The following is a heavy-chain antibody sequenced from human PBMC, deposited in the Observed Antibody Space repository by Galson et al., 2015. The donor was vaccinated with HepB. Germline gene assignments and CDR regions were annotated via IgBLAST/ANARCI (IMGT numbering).Heavy chain of an antibody. J-gene: IGHJ3*02. Sequence: SLRLSCAASGFTFSSYAMSWVRQAPGKGLEWVSAISGSGGSTYYADSVKGRFTISRDNSKNTLYLQMNSLRAEDTAVYYCAKAAKQWPVEVGAFDIWGQGTMVTVSS. CDR1: GFTFSSYA. CDR2: ISGSGGST. CDR3: AKAAKQWPVEVGAFDI. V-gene: IGHV3-23*01. D-gene: IGHD6-19*01.